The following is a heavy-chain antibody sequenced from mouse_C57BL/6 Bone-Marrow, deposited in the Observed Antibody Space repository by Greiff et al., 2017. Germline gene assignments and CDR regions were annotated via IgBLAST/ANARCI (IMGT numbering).Heavy chain of an antibody. CDR1: GYSITSGYA. J-gene: IGHJ2*01. V-gene: IGHV3-1*02. CDR3: ARDGNYFDY. Sequence: EVHLVESGPDLVKPSQSLSLTCTVTGYSITSGYAWHWIRQFPGNKLEWLGYIYFSGSTKYNPSLKSRISVTRDTSKNQFFLQLNSVTAEDTATYYCARDGNYFDYWGQGTTLTVSS. D-gene: IGHD2-1*01. CDR2: IYFSGST.